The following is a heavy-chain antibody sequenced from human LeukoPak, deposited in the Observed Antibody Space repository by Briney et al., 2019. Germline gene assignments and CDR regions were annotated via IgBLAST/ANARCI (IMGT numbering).Heavy chain of an antibody. D-gene: IGHD3-16*02. CDR3: AKLYDYVWGSYRSYDAFDI. CDR2: IRYDGSNK. Sequence: GGSLRLSCAASGFTFSSYGMHWVRQAPGKGLEWVAFIRYDGSNKYYADPVKGRFTISRDNSKNTLYLQMNSLRAEDTAVYYCAKLYDYVWGSYRSYDAFDIWGQGTMVTVSS. CDR1: GFTFSSYG. J-gene: IGHJ3*02. V-gene: IGHV3-30*02.